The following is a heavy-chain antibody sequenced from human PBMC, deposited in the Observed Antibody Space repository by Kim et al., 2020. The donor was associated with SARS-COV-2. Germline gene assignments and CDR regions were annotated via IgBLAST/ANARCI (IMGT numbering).Heavy chain of an antibody. J-gene: IGHJ5*02. CDR1: GGSFSGYY. CDR2: INHSGST. CDR3: ARGRQLVWRYGTEPA. Sequence: SETLSLTCAVYGGSFSGYYWSWIRQPPGKGLEWIGEINHSGSTNYNPSLKSRVTISVDTSKNQFSLKLSSVTAADTAVYYCARGRQLVWRYGTEPAWGQGTLVTVSS. D-gene: IGHD2-2*01. V-gene: IGHV4-34*01.